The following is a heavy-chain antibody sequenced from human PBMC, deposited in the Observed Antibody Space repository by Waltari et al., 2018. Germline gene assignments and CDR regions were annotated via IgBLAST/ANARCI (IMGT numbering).Heavy chain of an antibody. CDR3: ASRPRGGAFDI. CDR2: IYYSGST. Sequence: QVQLQESGPGLVKPSETLSLTCTVSGGSISSYYWSWIRQPPGKGLEWIGYIYYSGSTHSNPSLKSRVTISVDTSKNQFSLKLSSVTAADTAVYYCASRPRGGAFDIWGQGTMVTVSS. D-gene: IGHD3-16*01. J-gene: IGHJ3*02. V-gene: IGHV4-59*08. CDR1: GGSISSYY.